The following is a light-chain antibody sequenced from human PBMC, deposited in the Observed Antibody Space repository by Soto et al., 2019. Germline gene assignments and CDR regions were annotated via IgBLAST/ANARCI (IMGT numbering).Light chain of an antibody. CDR3: QQYNSSYT. CDR2: KAS. CDR1: QSISSW. J-gene: IGKJ2*01. Sequence: DIQMTQSPSTLSASVGDRVTITCRASQSISSWLAWYQQKPGKAPKLLIYKASSLESGVPSRFSGSGSGTEFTLTLSSLQPDDFATYYCQQYNSSYTFGQGTKVDIK. V-gene: IGKV1-5*03.